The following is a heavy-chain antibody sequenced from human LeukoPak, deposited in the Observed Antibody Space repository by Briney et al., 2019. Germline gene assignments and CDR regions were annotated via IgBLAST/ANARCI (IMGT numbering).Heavy chain of an antibody. Sequence: EGSLRLSCAASGFTFSSYARSWVRQAPGKGLEWISAISGSGGSTYYADSVKGRFTISRDNSKNTLYLQMNSLIAEDTAVYYCAKKYSYDSYYFDYWGQGTLVTVSS. V-gene: IGHV3-23*01. CDR3: AKKYSYDSYYFDY. CDR2: ISGSGGST. J-gene: IGHJ4*02. CDR1: GFTFSSYA. D-gene: IGHD5-18*01.